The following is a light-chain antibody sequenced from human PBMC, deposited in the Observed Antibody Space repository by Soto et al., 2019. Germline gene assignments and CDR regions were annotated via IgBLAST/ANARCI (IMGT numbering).Light chain of an antibody. CDR2: GAS. V-gene: IGKV3-11*01. Sequence: EIVMTQSPSTLSVSPGERATLSCRASQSVSILLAWYQQKPGQAPRLLIYGASNRATGIPAKFSGSGSGTDFTLTISSLEPEDSAVYYCQQRSNSPPWITFGQGTRLQIK. CDR1: QSVSIL. J-gene: IGKJ5*01. CDR3: QQRSNSPPWIT.